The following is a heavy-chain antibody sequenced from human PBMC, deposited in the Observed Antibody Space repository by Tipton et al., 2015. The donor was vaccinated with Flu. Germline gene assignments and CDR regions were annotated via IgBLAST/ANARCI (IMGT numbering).Heavy chain of an antibody. CDR3: ARVVWVRGYYYGMDV. J-gene: IGHJ6*02. V-gene: IGHV4-59*01. CDR1: GGSISSYY. CDR2: IYYSGST. D-gene: IGHD3-16*01. Sequence: TLSLTCTVSGGSISSYYWSWIRQPPGKGLEWIGYIYYSGSTNYNPSLKSRVTISVDTSKNQFSLKLSSVTAADTAVYYCARVVWVRGYYYGMDVWGQGTTVTVSS.